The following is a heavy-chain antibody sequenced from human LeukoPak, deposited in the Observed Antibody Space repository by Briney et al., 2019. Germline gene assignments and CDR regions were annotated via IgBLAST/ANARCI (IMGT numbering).Heavy chain of an antibody. D-gene: IGHD1-26*01. CDR2: IIPIFGTA. V-gene: IGHV1-69*13. CDR1: GGTFSSYA. J-gene: IGHJ4*02. CDR3: GRDLGGRSGY. Sequence: ASVKVSCKASGGTFSSYAISWVRQAPGQGLEWMGGIIPIFGTANYAQKFQGRVTITADESTSTAYMELSSLRSEDTAVYYCGRDLGGRSGYWGQGTLVTVSS.